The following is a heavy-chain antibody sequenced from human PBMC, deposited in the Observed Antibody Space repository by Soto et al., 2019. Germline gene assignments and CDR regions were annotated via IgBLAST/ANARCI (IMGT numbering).Heavy chain of an antibody. CDR3: TTDGCSSTSCYSSFDY. D-gene: IGHD2-2*01. CDR1: GFTISNAW. V-gene: IGHV3-15*01. Sequence: GLLRLCCAAAGFTISNAWMSWVRQAPGKGLEWVGRIKSKTDGGTTDYAAPVKGRFTISRDDSKNTLYLQMNSLKTEDTAVYYCTTDGCSSTSCYSSFDYCGQGTLVTVSS. J-gene: IGHJ4*02. CDR2: IKSKTDGGTT.